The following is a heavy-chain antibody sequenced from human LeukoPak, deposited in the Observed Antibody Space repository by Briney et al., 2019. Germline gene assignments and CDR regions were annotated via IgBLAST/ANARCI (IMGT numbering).Heavy chain of an antibody. CDR2: IYYSGST. CDR3: AGGSGSYYKRDLDY. Sequence: SETLSLTCTVSGGSISSYYWSWIRQPPGKGLEWIGYIYYSGSTNYNPSLKSRVTISVDTSKNQFSLKLSSVTAADTAVYYCAGGSGSYYKRDLDYWGQGTLVTVSS. CDR1: GGSISSYY. J-gene: IGHJ4*02. V-gene: IGHV4-59*01. D-gene: IGHD3-10*01.